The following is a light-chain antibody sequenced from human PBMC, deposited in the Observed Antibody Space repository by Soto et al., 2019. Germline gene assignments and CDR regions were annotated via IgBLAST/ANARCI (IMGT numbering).Light chain of an antibody. CDR3: SSYRSGGTFV. J-gene: IGLJ1*01. Sequence: SALTQPASVSGSPGQSITISCTGTSSDVGSYNLVSWYQQHPGKAPKLMIYEGSKRPSGVSNRFSGSKSGNTASLTISGLQAEDEADYYCSSYRSGGTFVFGSGTKVTVL. V-gene: IGLV2-14*02. CDR2: EGS. CDR1: SSDVGSYNL.